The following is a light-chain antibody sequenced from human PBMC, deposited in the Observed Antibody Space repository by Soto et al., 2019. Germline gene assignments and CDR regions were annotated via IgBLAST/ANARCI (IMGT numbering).Light chain of an antibody. CDR2: GAS. J-gene: IGKJ1*01. Sequence: EIVMTQSPATLSVSPGEGATLSCRASQSLSTNLAWYQQKPGQAPRLLIYGASTRATGIPARFSGSGSGTEFTLTISSLQSEDFAVYYCQQYNNWPPWTFGQGTKVDIK. CDR3: QQYNNWPPWT. CDR1: QSLSTN. V-gene: IGKV3-15*01.